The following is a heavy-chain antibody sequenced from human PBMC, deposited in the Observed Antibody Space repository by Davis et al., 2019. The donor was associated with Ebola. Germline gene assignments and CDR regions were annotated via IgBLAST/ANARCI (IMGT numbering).Heavy chain of an antibody. CDR3: AREMTTVVFDAFDI. J-gene: IGHJ3*02. CDR2: IYHSGST. Sequence: SETLSLTCTVSGYSISSGYYWGWIRQPPGKGLEWIGSIYHSGSTYYNPSLKSRVTISVDTSKNQFSLKLSSVTAADTAVYYCAREMTTVVFDAFDIWGQGTMVTVSS. D-gene: IGHD4-23*01. CDR1: GYSISSGYY. V-gene: IGHV4-38-2*02.